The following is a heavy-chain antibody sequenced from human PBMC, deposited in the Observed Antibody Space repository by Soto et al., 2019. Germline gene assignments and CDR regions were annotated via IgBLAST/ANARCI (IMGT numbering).Heavy chain of an antibody. V-gene: IGHV4-39*01. J-gene: IGHJ4*02. CDR3: ARRDSSSTYDY. CDR2: IYYTGGA. CDR1: GDSISNPRYY. D-gene: IGHD6-6*01. Sequence: SETLSLTCAVSGDSISNPRYYWGWIRQPPGQGLEWIGSIYYTGGAYYHPSLKSRVTVSLDTSKNQFSLKLSSVTAADTAVYYCARRDSSSTYDYWGQGILVTVSS.